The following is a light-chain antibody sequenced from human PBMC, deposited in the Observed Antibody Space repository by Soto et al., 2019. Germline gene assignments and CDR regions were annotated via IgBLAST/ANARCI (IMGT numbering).Light chain of an antibody. CDR3: QQYDSSPRT. CDR1: QSLRSTS. V-gene: IGKV3-20*01. CDR2: GAS. Sequence: ELVLTQSPGTLSLSPGERATLSCRASQSLRSTSLAWYQKKPGQAPRLLISGASTRAADIPDRFSGSGSGTDFNLTIGRLETEDLAVYYCQQYDSSPRTFGQGTKVDIK. J-gene: IGKJ1*01.